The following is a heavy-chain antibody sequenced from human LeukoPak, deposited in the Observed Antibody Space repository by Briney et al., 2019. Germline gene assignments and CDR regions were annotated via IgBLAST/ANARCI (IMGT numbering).Heavy chain of an antibody. CDR1: GFTFSSYA. Sequence: GGSLRLSCAASGFTFSSYAVSWVRQAPGKGLEWASSISGSGGSTYSADSVKGRFTISRDNSKNTLYLQMSSLRAEDTALYYCAKDRSCTNDICHGDFDYWGQGTLVTVSS. J-gene: IGHJ4*02. V-gene: IGHV3-23*01. CDR3: AKDRSCTNDICHGDFDY. CDR2: ISGSGGST. D-gene: IGHD2-8*01.